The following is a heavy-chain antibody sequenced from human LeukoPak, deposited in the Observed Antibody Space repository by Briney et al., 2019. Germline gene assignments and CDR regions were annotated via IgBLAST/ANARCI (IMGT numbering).Heavy chain of an antibody. CDR3: AKGSGPYCTSASCHFDP. V-gene: IGHV3-23*01. Sequence: PGGSLRLSCAASGFTFSSYAMSWVRQAPGKGLEWVSGVSGSGGSTYYADSVKGRFTISRDNSKNTLFLQMNSLRAEDTAVYYCAKGSGPYCTSASCHFDPWGQGTLVTVSS. J-gene: IGHJ5*02. D-gene: IGHD2-2*01. CDR2: VSGSGGST. CDR1: GFTFSSYA.